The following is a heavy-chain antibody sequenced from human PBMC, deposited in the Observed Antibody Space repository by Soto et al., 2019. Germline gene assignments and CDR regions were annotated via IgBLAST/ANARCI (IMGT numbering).Heavy chain of an antibody. J-gene: IGHJ6*03. CDR2: IVVGSGNT. CDR3: AAGVREGSGEERSYYYYYYMDV. CDR1: GFTFTSSA. V-gene: IGHV1-58*02. D-gene: IGHD3-10*01. Sequence: ASVKVSCKASGFTFTSSAMQWVRQARGQRLEWIGWIVVGSGNTNYAQKFQERVTITRDKSTSTAYMELSSLRSEDTALYYCAAGVREGSGEERSYYYYYYMDVWGKGPRSPSP.